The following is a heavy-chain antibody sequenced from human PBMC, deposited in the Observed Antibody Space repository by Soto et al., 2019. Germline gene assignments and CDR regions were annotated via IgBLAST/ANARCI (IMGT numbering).Heavy chain of an antibody. Sequence: SETLSLTCAVSGGSISSSNWWSWVRQPPGKGLEWIGEIYHSGSTNYNPSLKSRVTISVDKSKNQFSLKLSSVTAADTAVYYCAREGGYLRSSSSYAFDIWGQGTMVTVSS. CDR2: IYHSGST. CDR1: GGSISSSNW. J-gene: IGHJ3*02. D-gene: IGHD6-6*01. CDR3: AREGGYLRSSSSYAFDI. V-gene: IGHV4-4*02.